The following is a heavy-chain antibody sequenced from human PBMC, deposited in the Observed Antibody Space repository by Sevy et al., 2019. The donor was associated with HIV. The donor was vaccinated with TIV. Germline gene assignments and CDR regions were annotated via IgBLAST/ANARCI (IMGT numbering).Heavy chain of an antibody. J-gene: IGHJ5*02. V-gene: IGHV3-11*01. D-gene: IGHD3-3*01. CDR1: GFRFSGYY. CDR2: ISGTGNTK. Sequence: GGSLRLSCVGSGFRFSGYYMNWIRQAPGKGLEWVSYISGTGNTKYYTDSVKGRFTISRDNAKNSLYLEMNSLRVDDTAVYYCARDPTYYDFWAGYYTGWFDPSGQGTLVTVSS. CDR3: ARDPTYYDFWAGYYTGWFDP.